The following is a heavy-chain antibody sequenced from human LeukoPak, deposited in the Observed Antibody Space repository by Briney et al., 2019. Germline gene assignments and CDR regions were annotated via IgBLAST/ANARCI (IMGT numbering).Heavy chain of an antibody. Sequence: GGSLRLSCAASGFTSSNYGMNWVHQAPGKGLEWVSSISSSSSFIYYADSVKGRFTISRDNAENSPYLQMNSLRVEDTALYYCARGSRAVVSDFDIWGQGTMVTVSS. J-gene: IGHJ3*02. D-gene: IGHD3-22*01. CDR3: ARGSRAVVSDFDI. CDR2: ISSSSSFI. CDR1: GFTSSNYG. V-gene: IGHV3-21*01.